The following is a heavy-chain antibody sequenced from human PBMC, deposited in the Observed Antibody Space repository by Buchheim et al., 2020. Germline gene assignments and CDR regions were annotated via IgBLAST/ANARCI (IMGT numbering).Heavy chain of an antibody. V-gene: IGHV1-2*04. CDR3: ARGLRGVYYDSSGYPYYYYYGMDV. CDR1: GYTFTGYY. J-gene: IGHJ6*02. Sequence: QVQLVQSGAEVKKPGASVKVSCKASGYTFTGYYMHWVRQAPGQGLEWMGWINPNSGDTNYAQKFQAWVTMTRDTSISTASMELSRLRSDDTAVYYWARGLRGVYYDSSGYPYYYYYGMDVWGQGTT. CDR2: INPNSGDT. D-gene: IGHD3-22*01.